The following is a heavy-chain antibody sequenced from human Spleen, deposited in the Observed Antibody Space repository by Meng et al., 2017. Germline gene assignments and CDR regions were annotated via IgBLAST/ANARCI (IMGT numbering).Heavy chain of an antibody. CDR3: ARGPGILDP. CDR2: ISHSGTT. CDR1: GGSITTKNYS. J-gene: IGHJ5*02. Sequence: QLQLQESGPGLVKPSETFALTCAVSGGSITTKNYSWGWIRQPPGKGLECIGYISHSGTTYYSPSLKSRLTISADTSKNQFSLQLNSVTPEDTAVYYCARGPGILDPWGQGTLVTVSS. V-gene: IGHV4-39*01.